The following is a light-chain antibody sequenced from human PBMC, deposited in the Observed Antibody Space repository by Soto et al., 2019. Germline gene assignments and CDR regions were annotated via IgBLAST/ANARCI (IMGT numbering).Light chain of an antibody. V-gene: IGLV1-40*01. CDR1: SSNIGAGYD. J-gene: IGLJ1*01. CDR3: QSYDSSLSGSG. Sequence: QSALTQPPSVSGAPGQRVTISCTGSSSNIGAGYDVHWYQQLPGTAPKLLIYANTNRPSGVPDRFSGSKSGTSASLAITGLQAEDEADYYCQSYDSSLSGSGFGSGTKLTVL. CDR2: ANT.